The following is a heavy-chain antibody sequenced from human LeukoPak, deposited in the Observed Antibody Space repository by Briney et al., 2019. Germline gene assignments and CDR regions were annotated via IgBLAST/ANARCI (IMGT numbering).Heavy chain of an antibody. Sequence: GRSLRLSCAASGFTFSSYAMHWVRQAPGKGLEWVAVISYDGSNKYYADSVKGRFTISRDNSKNTLYLQTNSLRAEDTAVYYCARSVDIDYWGQGTLVTVSS. CDR2: ISYDGSNK. CDR3: ARSVDIDY. D-gene: IGHD5-12*01. V-gene: IGHV3-30-3*01. CDR1: GFTFSSYA. J-gene: IGHJ4*02.